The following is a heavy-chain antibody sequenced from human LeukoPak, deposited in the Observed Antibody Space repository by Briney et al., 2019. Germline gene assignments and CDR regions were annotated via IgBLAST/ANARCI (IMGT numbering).Heavy chain of an antibody. CDR1: GGSISSSSYY. D-gene: IGHD3-3*01. V-gene: IGHV4-61*01. CDR2: IYYSGST. Sequence: PSETLSLTCTVSGGSISSSSYYWSWSRQPPGKGLEWIGYIYYSGSTNYNPSLKSRVTISVDTSKNQFSLKLSSVTAADTAVYYCARDGGGTIFAVVTMGAFDIWGQGTMVTVSS. J-gene: IGHJ3*02. CDR3: ARDGGGTIFAVVTMGAFDI.